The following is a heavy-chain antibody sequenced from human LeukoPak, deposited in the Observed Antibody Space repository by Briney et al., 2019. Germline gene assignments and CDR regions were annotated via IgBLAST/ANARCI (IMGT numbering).Heavy chain of an antibody. J-gene: IGHJ3*02. V-gene: IGHV1-69*13. CDR2: IIPIFGTA. D-gene: IGHD3-22*01. CDR1: GGTFSSYA. CDR3: ARAKAYYYDSRALDAFDI. Sequence: GASVKVSCKASGGTFSSYAISWVRQAPGQGLEWMVGIIPIFGTANYAQKFQGRVTITADESTSTAYMELSSLRSEDTAVYYCARAKAYYYDSRALDAFDIWGQGTMVTVSS.